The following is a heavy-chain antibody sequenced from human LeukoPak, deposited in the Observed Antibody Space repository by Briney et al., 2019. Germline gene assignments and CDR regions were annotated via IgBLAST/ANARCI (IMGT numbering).Heavy chain of an antibody. CDR2: INHSGST. V-gene: IGHV4-34*01. CDR1: GGSFSGYY. Sequence: SETLSLTCAVSGGSFSGYYWSWIRQPPGKGLEWVGEINHSGSTNYNPSLKSRVTISVDTSKNQSSLTLSSVTAADAAVYYCARRKVATIFPPQPRQRQGTWFDPWGQGTLVTVSS. D-gene: IGHD5-12*01. CDR3: ARRKVATIFPPQPRQRQGTWFDP. J-gene: IGHJ5*02.